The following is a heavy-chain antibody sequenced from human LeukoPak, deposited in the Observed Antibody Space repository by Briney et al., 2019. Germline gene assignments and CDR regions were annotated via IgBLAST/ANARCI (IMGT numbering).Heavy chain of an antibody. J-gene: IGHJ6*02. CDR1: GFSFNSYW. CDR3: AKGVSWQVQTANKYYYYYGMDV. Sequence: GGSLRLSCVGSGFSFNSYWMSWVRQAPGKGLEWVANIKQDGSERHYVDSVKGRFTISRDNSKNSLYLQMNSLRTEDTALYYCAKGVSWQVQTANKYYYYYGMDVWGQGTTVTVSS. D-gene: IGHD6-19*01. V-gene: IGHV3-7*03. CDR2: IKQDGSER.